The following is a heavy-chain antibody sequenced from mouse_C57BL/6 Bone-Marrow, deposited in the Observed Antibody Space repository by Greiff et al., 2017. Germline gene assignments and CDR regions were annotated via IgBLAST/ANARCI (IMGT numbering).Heavy chain of an antibody. CDR3: TREGLGYDGYSGFAY. CDR2: ISSGGDYI. D-gene: IGHD2-3*01. J-gene: IGHJ3*01. V-gene: IGHV5-9-1*02. Sequence: EVMLVESGEGLVKPGGSLKLSCAASGFTFSSYAMSWVRQTPETRLEWVAYISSGGDYIYYADTVKGRFTISRDNARNTLYLQMSSLKSEDTARYYCTREGLGYDGYSGFAYWGQGTLVTVSA. CDR1: GFTFSSYA.